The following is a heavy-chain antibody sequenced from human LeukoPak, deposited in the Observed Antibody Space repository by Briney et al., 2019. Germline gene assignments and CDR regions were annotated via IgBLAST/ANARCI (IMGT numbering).Heavy chain of an antibody. V-gene: IGHV4-31*03. Sequence: PSETLSLTCTVSGGSISSGGYYWSWIRQHPGKGLEWIGFIYYSGSTHYNPSLKSRVTISVDTSKNQFSLKLSSVTAADTAVYYCARGRYYYDSSGYYWGYYYGMDVWGQGTTVTVSS. CDR1: GGSISSGGYY. D-gene: IGHD3-22*01. J-gene: IGHJ6*02. CDR2: IYYSGST. CDR3: ARGRYYYDSSGYYWGYYYGMDV.